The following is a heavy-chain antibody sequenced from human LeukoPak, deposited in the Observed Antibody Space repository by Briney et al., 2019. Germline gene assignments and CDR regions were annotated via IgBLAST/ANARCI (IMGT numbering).Heavy chain of an antibody. D-gene: IGHD3-10*01. Sequence: SETLSLTCDVYGGSFSGNYWSWIRQPPGKGLEWIREINHSGSTNYNPSLKSRVTISVDMSKNQFSLKLSSVTAADTAVYYCARIPRMVRGVVAGWFDPWGQGTLVTVSS. CDR3: ARIPRMVRGVVAGWFDP. CDR1: GGSFSGNY. V-gene: IGHV4-34*01. CDR2: INHSGST. J-gene: IGHJ5*02.